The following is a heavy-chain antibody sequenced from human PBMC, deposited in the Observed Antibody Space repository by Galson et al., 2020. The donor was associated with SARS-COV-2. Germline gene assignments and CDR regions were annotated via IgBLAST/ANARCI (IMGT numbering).Heavy chain of an antibody. J-gene: IGHJ2*01. D-gene: IGHD3-22*01. Sequence: SETLSLTCTVSGYSVSTTNYWGWVRQPTGRGLEWIGSVYPSGTTYYNPSLKSRVTRSVDTSKNQFSLRLDSVTAADTALYYCARQGVNMIVLVTVPGWYFDLWGRGTLVTVSS. CDR2: VYPSGTT. CDR3: ARQGVNMIVLVTVPGWYFDL. V-gene: IGHV4-38-2*02. CDR1: GYSVSTTNY.